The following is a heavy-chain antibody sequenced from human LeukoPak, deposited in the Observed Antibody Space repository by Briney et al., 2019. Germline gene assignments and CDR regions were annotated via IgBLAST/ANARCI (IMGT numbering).Heavy chain of an antibody. V-gene: IGHV3-30*02. J-gene: IGHJ4*02. D-gene: IGHD3-10*01. CDR3: ARDRVSGSGSIDY. CDR2: IRYDGSNK. Sequence: GGSLRLSCAASGFTFSSYGMHWVRQAPGKGLEWVAFIRYDGSNKYYADSVKGRFTISRDNAKNSLYLQMNSLRVEDTAVYYCARDRVSGSGSIDYWGQGTLVTVSS. CDR1: GFTFSSYG.